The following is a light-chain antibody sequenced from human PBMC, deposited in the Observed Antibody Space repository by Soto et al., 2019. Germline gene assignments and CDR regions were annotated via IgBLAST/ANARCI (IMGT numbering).Light chain of an antibody. CDR2: GAS. CDR1: QSVSSSY. CDR3: QQSTSSVT. Sequence: EIVLAQSPGTPSLSPGERATLSCRASQSVSSSYLAWYQQKPGQAPRLLIYGASSRATGIPDRFSGSGSGTDFTVTISRVEPEDFAVYFCQQSTSSVTFGGGTKVDIK. V-gene: IGKV3-20*01. J-gene: IGKJ4*01.